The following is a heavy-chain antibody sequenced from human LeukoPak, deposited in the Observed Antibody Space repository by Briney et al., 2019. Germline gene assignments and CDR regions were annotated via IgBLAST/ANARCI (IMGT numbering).Heavy chain of an antibody. CDR2: INHSGST. J-gene: IGHJ6*03. V-gene: IGHV4-39*07. CDR1: GGSISSSSYY. CDR3: ARAGYYYYYYYMDV. Sequence: PSETLSLTCTVSGGSISSSSYYWGWIRQPPGKGLEWIGEINHSGSTNYNPSLKSRVTISVDTSENQFSLKLSSVTAADTAVYYCARAGYYYYYYYMDVWGKGTTVTVSS.